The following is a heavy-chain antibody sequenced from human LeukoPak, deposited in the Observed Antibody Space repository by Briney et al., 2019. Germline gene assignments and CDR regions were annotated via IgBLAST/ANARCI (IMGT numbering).Heavy chain of an antibody. V-gene: IGHV5-51*01. J-gene: IGHJ5*02. Sequence: AGESLKISCKASGYNFTTYWIGWVRPMPGKGLEYMGIIYPRDSQIRYSPSFQGQVTISADKSISTAYLQWTSLKASDTAIYYCARHTKRPQAGWFDPWGQGTLVTVSS. CDR1: GYNFTTYW. D-gene: IGHD6-25*01. CDR2: IYPRDSQI. CDR3: ARHTKRPQAGWFDP.